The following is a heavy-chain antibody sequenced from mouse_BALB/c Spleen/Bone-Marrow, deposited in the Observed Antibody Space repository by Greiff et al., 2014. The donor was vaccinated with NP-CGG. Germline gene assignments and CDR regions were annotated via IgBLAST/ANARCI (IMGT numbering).Heavy chain of an antibody. J-gene: IGHJ1*01. D-gene: IGHD2-4*01. CDR2: IRNKANGYTT. Sequence: EVKLVESGGGLGQPGGSLRLSCATSGFTFTDYYMSWVRQPPGKALEWLGFIRNKANGYTTEYSASVKGRFTISRDNSQSILYLQTNTLRAEDSATYYCARDTVITTHWYFDVWGAGTTVTVSS. V-gene: IGHV7-3*02. CDR3: ARDTVITTHWYFDV. CDR1: GFTFTDYY.